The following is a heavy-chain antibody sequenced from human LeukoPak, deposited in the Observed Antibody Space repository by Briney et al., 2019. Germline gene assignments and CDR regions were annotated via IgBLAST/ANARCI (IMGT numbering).Heavy chain of an antibody. CDR1: GFTFSDYA. CDR2: ISGSGGRT. Sequence: GGSLRLSCAASGFTFSDYAMSWVRQAPGKGLEWVSAISGSGGRTCYADSVKGRFTISRDNSKNTLYLQMNSLRAEDTAVYYCAKGGVGYDDSRRPFDYWGQGTLVTVSS. CDR3: AKGGVGYDDSRRPFDY. J-gene: IGHJ4*02. V-gene: IGHV3-23*01. D-gene: IGHD5-12*01.